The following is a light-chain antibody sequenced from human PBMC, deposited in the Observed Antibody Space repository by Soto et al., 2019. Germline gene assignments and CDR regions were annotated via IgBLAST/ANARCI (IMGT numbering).Light chain of an antibody. CDR1: QSVTSNY. V-gene: IGKV3-20*01. Sequence: EIVLTQSPGTLSLSPGERATLSCRASQSVTSNYLAWYQQKPGQAPRLLIYGASNRATGIPDRFSGSGSETDFTLTISRLEPEDFAVYYCQQYSRSPSTFGQGTKVDIK. CDR3: QQYSRSPST. J-gene: IGKJ1*01. CDR2: GAS.